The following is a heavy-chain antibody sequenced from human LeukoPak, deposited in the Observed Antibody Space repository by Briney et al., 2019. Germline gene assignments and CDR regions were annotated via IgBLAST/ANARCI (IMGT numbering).Heavy chain of an antibody. CDR3: ASASSHRIAAGGDY. V-gene: IGHV3-74*01. CDR1: GFIFNNYW. D-gene: IGHD6-13*01. Sequence: PGGSLRLSCAASGFIFNNYWMHWVRQAPGKGLVWVSRINSDGSSRNYADSVKGRFTISRDSAKNTLYLQMNSLRAEDTAVYYCASASSHRIAAGGDYWGQGTLVTVSS. CDR2: INSDGSSR. J-gene: IGHJ4*02.